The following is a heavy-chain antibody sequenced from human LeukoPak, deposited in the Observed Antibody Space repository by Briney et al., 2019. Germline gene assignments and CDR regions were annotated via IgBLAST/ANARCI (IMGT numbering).Heavy chain of an antibody. Sequence: GGSLRLSCAASGFTFHTYAMSWVRQAPGKGLEWVSAISGNGAATYYADSVKGRFTISRDNSKNTLFVQMNSLRGEATAVYYCAKDSGGRYQLAEGNWFDSWGQGTLVTVSS. J-gene: IGHJ5*01. CDR3: AKDSGGRYQLAEGNWFDS. CDR2: ISGNGAAT. D-gene: IGHD2-2*01. CDR1: GFTFHTYA. V-gene: IGHV3-23*01.